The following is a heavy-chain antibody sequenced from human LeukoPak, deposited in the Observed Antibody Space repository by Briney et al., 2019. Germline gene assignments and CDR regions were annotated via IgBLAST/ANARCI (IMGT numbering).Heavy chain of an antibody. CDR1: GGSISSSDYY. J-gene: IGHJ5*02. D-gene: IGHD6-19*01. V-gene: IGHV4-39*01. CDR3: ARQNSVGGSIYNWFDP. CDR2: IYYSGST. Sequence: SETLSLTCTVSGGSISSSDYYWGWIRQPPGKGLEWIGSIYYSGSTYYNPPLKSRVTISVDTSSDQFSLKLTSVTAADTAVYYCARQNSVGGSIYNWFDPWGPGTLVTVSS.